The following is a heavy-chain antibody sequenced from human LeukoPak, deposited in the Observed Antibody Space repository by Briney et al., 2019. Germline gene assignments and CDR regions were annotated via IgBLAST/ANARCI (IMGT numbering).Heavy chain of an antibody. CDR1: GASISSYY. CDR2: IYYSGIT. D-gene: IGHD3-22*01. CDR3: ARVLLSSGYST. Sequence: PSETLSLTCSVSGASISSYYYNWIRQSPGKGLEWIGYIYYSGITNYNPSLKSRVTMSLDTSNNQFSLKLSSVDAADTAVYYCARVLLSSGYSTWGQGTLVTVSS. J-gene: IGHJ5*02. V-gene: IGHV4-59*01.